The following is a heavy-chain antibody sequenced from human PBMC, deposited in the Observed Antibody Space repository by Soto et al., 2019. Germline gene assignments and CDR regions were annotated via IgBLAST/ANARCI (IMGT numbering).Heavy chain of an antibody. V-gene: IGHV1-2*04. CDR2: SNPKSGCT. CDR3: ARGHSTDCSNGVCSFFYNHEMDV. Sequence: ASVKVSCKASGYSFTDYHIHWVRQAPGQGVEWLGRSNPKSGCTSTAQKFQGWVTMTRDRSISTVYMELTRLRSDDTAVYFCARGHSTDCSNGVCSFFYNHEMDVWGQGTTVTVSS. J-gene: IGHJ6*02. D-gene: IGHD2-8*01. CDR1: GYSFTDYH.